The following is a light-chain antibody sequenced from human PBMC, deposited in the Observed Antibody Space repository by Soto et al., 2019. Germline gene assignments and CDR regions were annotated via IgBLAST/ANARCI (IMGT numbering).Light chain of an antibody. J-gene: IGLJ3*02. CDR2: EVS. CDR3: TSYVGSNIWV. CDR1: SSDVGAYKY. V-gene: IGLV2-8*01. Sequence: QSALTQPPSASGSPGQSVTISCTGTSSDVGAYKYVSWYQQYPGKAPKLMIYEVSKRPSGVPDRVSGSKSGNTASLTASGLQAEDEADYYCTSYVGSNIWVFGGGTKLTVL.